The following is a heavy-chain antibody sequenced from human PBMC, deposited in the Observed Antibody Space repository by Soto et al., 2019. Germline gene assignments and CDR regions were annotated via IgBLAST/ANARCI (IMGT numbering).Heavy chain of an antibody. D-gene: IGHD2-15*01. CDR1: GGSISSSNW. CDR3: ARVNGCSGSSCYSYYYYGMDV. V-gene: IGHV4-4*02. Sequence: PSETLSLTCAVSGGSISSSNWWSWVRQPPGKGLEWIGEIYHSGNTNYNPSLKSRVTISVDKSKNQFSLKLSSVTAADTAVYYCARVNGCSGSSCYSYYYYGMDVWGQGTTVTVSS. CDR2: IYHSGNT. J-gene: IGHJ6*02.